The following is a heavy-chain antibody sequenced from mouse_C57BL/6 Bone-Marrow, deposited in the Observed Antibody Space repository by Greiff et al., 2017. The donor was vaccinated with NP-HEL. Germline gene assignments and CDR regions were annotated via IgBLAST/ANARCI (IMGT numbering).Heavy chain of an antibody. J-gene: IGHJ1*03. D-gene: IGHD1-1*01. CDR1: GYTFTDYN. Sequence: EVQLQQSGPELVKPGASVKMSCKASGYTFTDYNMHWVKQSHGKSLEWIGYINPNNGGTSYNQKFKGKATLTVNKSSSTAYMELRSLTSEDSAVYYCAREIYYYGSSYLWYFDVWGTGTTVTVSS. CDR2: INPNNGGT. V-gene: IGHV1-22*01. CDR3: AREIYYYGSSYLWYFDV.